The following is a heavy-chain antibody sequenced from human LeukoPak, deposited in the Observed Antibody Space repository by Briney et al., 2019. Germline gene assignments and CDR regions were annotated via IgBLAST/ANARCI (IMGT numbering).Heavy chain of an antibody. Sequence: GGSLRLSCAASGFTFSSYGMHWFRQAPGKGLVWVSHINLDGSDTDYADSVRGRFSISRDNAKNTLYLQMDSLRAEDTAVYYCAKDLVRGISDSWGQGTLVTVSP. CDR3: AKDLVRGISDS. V-gene: IGHV3-74*01. J-gene: IGHJ5*02. CDR1: GFTFSSYG. D-gene: IGHD3-10*01. CDR2: INLDGSDT.